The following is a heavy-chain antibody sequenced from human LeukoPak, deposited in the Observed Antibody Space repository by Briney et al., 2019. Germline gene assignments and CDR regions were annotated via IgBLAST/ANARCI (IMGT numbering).Heavy chain of an antibody. J-gene: IGHJ5*02. CDR1: GHTFTGYY. Sequence: ASVKVSCKASGHTFTGYYLHWVRQAPGQGLEWMGWINPNTGGTKYAQKFQGRVTMTRDTSISTAYMEVTRLTSDDTAVYYCARALVPAAQRLSSWGQGTLVTVSS. CDR2: INPNTGGT. CDR3: ARALVPAAQRLSS. D-gene: IGHD2-2*01. V-gene: IGHV1-2*02.